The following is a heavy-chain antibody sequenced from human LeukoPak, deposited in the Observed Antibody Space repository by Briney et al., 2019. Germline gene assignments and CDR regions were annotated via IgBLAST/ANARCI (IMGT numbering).Heavy chain of an antibody. CDR1: GGSISSGDYY. Sequence: SETLSLTCTVSGGSISSGDYYWSWIRQPPGKGLEWIGYIYYSGSTYYNPSLKSRVTISVDTSKNQFSPKLSSVTAADTAVYYCASSPLGYCSSTSCYDFDYWGQGTLVTVSS. J-gene: IGHJ4*02. D-gene: IGHD2-2*01. CDR3: ASSPLGYCSSTSCYDFDY. CDR2: IYYSGST. V-gene: IGHV4-30-4*01.